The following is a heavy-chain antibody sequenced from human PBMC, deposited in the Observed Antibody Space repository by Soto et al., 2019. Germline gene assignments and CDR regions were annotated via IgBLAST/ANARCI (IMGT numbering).Heavy chain of an antibody. D-gene: IGHD6-13*01. CDR1: GFTFRIYA. J-gene: IGHJ4*02. CDR2: ISGRGGST. Sequence: EVQLLESGGGLVQPGGSLRLSCAAAGFTFRIYAMSWVRQAPGKGLEWVSAISGRGGSTYYADSVKGGVTISRDNSKNTLYLQTNSLRADDTAVYYCAKATRGGAATLIRDYWGQGTLVTVSS. CDR3: AKATRGGAATLIRDY. V-gene: IGHV3-23*01.